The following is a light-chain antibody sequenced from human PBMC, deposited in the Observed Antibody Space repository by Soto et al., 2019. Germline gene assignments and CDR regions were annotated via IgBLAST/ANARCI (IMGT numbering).Light chain of an antibody. J-gene: IGKJ1*01. CDR2: KAS. V-gene: IGKV1-5*03. CDR3: QHYTSSSEG. CDR1: QTISSW. Sequence: DIQMTQSPSTLSGSVGDRVTITCRASQTISSWLAWYQQKPAQAPTLLIYKASTLQSGVPSRFSGSRSGTEFTLTISSLQPDDFTTYYFQHYTSSSEGFGQGTKV.